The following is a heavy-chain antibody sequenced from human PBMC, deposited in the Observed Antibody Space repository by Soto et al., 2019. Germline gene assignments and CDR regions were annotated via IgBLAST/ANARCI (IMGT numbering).Heavy chain of an antibody. J-gene: IGHJ4*02. Sequence: SETLSLTCTVSGGSISSYYWSWIRPPPGKGLEWIGYIYSSGGTNYNPSLNSRVTMSLDTSKNQFSLNLRSVTAADTAVYYCARPSNSGYSYGYFHWGQGTLVTVSS. CDR3: ARPSNSGYSYGYFH. CDR2: IYSSGGT. D-gene: IGHD5-18*01. CDR1: GGSISSYY. V-gene: IGHV4-59*08.